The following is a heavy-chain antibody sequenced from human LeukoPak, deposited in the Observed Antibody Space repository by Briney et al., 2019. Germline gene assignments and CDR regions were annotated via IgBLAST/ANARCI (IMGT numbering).Heavy chain of an antibody. CDR2: VRSRATGGTT. V-gene: IGHV3-49*04. J-gene: IGHJ4*02. CDR1: GLTFGDNA. D-gene: IGHD3-22*01. Sequence: PGRSLRLSCTTSGLTFGDNAMSWVRQAPGKGLEWVGFVRSRATGGTTEYAASVKGRFTISRDDSKSTAYLQMDSLKTEDTAVYYCTTGSYHDSTGCRFDYWGQGTLVTVSS. CDR3: TTGSYHDSTGCRFDY.